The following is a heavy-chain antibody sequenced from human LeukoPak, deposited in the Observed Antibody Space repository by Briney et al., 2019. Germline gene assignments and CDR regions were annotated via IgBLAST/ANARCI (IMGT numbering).Heavy chain of an antibody. D-gene: IGHD4-17*01. Sequence: SETLSLTCAVYGGSFGGYYWSWIRQPPGKGLEWIGEINHSGSTNYNPSLKSRVTISVDTSKNQFSLKLSSVTAADTAVYYCARGPLPYGDFDYWGQGTLVTVSS. CDR1: GGSFGGYY. J-gene: IGHJ4*02. CDR2: INHSGST. CDR3: ARGPLPYGDFDY. V-gene: IGHV4-34*01.